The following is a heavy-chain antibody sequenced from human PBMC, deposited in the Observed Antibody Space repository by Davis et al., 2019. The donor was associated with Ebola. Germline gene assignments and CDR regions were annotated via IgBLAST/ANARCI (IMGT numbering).Heavy chain of an antibody. J-gene: IGHJ3*02. CDR2: ISHSGST. CDR1: GGSISSSNW. CDR3: ARHRITMVRGVDDAFDI. V-gene: IGHV4-4*02. Sequence: MPSETLSLTCAVSGGSISSSNWWRWVRQPPGKGLEWIGEISHSGSTNYNPSLKSRVTISVDTSKNQFSLKLSSVTAADTAVYYCARHRITMVRGVDDAFDIWGQGTMVTVSS. D-gene: IGHD3-10*01.